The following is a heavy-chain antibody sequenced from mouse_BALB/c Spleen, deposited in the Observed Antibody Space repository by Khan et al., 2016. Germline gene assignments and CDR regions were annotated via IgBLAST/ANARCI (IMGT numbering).Heavy chain of an antibody. CDR3: ARTDRRGYFDY. CDR2: ILPGSGST. V-gene: IGHV1-9*01. Sequence: VQLQESGAELMKPGASVKISCKATGYTFSSYWIEWVQQRPGHGLEWIGEILPGSGSTNYNEKFRGKATFTAATSSNTAYMQLSSLTSADSAVPYCARTDRRGYFDYWGQGTTLTVAA. CDR1: GYTFSSYW. J-gene: IGHJ2*01.